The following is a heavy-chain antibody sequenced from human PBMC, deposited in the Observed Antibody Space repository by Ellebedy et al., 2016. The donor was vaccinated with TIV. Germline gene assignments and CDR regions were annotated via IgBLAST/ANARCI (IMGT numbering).Heavy chain of an antibody. D-gene: IGHD6-19*01. CDR2: INEDGSVT. V-gene: IGHV3-74*01. Sequence: GGSLRLSXAASGFTISSYGMHWVRQAPGKGLVWVSRINEDGSVTNYADSVKGRFTISRDSAKNTMYLQMNSLRADDTGLYYCARDLSGGGDLWGQGTLVTVSS. J-gene: IGHJ5*02. CDR1: GFTISSYG. CDR3: ARDLSGGGDL.